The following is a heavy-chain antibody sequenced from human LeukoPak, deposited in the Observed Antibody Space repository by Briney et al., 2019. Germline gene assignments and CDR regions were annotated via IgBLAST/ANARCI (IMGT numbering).Heavy chain of an antibody. CDR1: GYTFTSYG. Sequence: GASVKVSCKASGYTFTSYGISWVRQAPGQGLEWMGWISAYNGNTNCAQKLQGRVTMTTDTSTSTAYMELRSLRSDDTAVYYCARPKDYYYDSSGHYFDYWGQGTLVTVSS. CDR3: ARPKDYYYDSSGHYFDY. CDR2: ISAYNGNT. J-gene: IGHJ4*02. V-gene: IGHV1-18*01. D-gene: IGHD3-22*01.